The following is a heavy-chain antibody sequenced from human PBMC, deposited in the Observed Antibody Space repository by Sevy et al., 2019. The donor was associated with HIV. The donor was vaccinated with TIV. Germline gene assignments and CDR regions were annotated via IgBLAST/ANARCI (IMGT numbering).Heavy chain of an antibody. V-gene: IGHV4-39*01. CDR2: IYHTGAA. D-gene: IGHD3-10*01. J-gene: IGHJ4*02. CDR1: GGTISSSSYR. CDR3: ARWYGNNFVY. Sequence: SETLSLTCTVSGGTISSSSYRWGWIRQPPGKGLEWVGSIYHTGAADDNPSLKRRVTMSVDTSKNQFSLQVGSVTAADTAVYYCARWYGNNFVYWGQGALVTVSS.